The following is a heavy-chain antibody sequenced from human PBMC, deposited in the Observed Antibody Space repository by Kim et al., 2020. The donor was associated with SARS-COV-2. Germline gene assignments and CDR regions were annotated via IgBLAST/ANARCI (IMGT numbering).Heavy chain of an antibody. D-gene: IGHD3-10*01. CDR1: GGSISSYY. V-gene: IGHV4-59*01. Sequence: SETLSLTCTVSGGSISSYYWSWIRQPPGKGLEWIGYIYYSGSTNYNPSLKSRVTISVDTSKNQFSLKLSSVTAADTAVYYCARDRGNGLWFGESPPYYYGMDVWGQGTTVTVSS. J-gene: IGHJ6*02. CDR3: ARDRGNGLWFGESPPYYYGMDV. CDR2: IYYSGST.